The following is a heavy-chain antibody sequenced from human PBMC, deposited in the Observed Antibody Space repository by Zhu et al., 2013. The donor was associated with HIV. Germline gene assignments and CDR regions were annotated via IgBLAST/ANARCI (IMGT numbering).Heavy chain of an antibody. J-gene: IGHJ5*02. CDR3: ATGPTYSVSPA. CDR2: FDIEQGET. CDR1: GYTLTELS. D-gene: IGHD3-16*01. Sequence: QAQLVQSGAEVRKPGASVRLSCKVSGYTLTELSMHWVQQAPGRGLEWVGGFDIEQGETIYAQKFQDRVTLTEDTSTDTAFMELTSLRSEDTAVYYCATGPTYSVSPAWGQGALVTVSS. V-gene: IGHV1-24*01.